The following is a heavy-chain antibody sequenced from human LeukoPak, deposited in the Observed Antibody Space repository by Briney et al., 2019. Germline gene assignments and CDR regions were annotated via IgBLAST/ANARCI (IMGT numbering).Heavy chain of an antibody. J-gene: IGHJ4*02. CDR2: ISSSSGSK. V-gene: IGHV3-48*03. CDR3: ARAGYSFDSPNYFDY. Sequence: AGSLRLSCAASGVTFSNYEMNWVRQAPGKGLQWVSYISSSSGSKYYADSVKGRFTISRDNAKNSLYLQMNSLRAEDTAVYYCARAGYSFDSPNYFDYWGQGTLVTVSS. D-gene: IGHD5-18*01. CDR1: GVTFSNYE.